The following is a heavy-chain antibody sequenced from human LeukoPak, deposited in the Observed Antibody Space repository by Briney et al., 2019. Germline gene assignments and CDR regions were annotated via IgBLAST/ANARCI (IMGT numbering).Heavy chain of an antibody. CDR3: ASDFFVDTAMVTIH. CDR1: GFTVSSNY. J-gene: IGHJ4*02. D-gene: IGHD5-18*01. Sequence: GGSLRLSCAASGFTVSSNYMSWVRQAPGKGLEWVSSISSSSSYIYYADSVKGRFTISRDNAKNSLYLQMNSLRAEDTAVYYCASDFFVDTAMVTIHWGQGTLVTVSS. CDR2: ISSSSSYI. V-gene: IGHV3-21*01.